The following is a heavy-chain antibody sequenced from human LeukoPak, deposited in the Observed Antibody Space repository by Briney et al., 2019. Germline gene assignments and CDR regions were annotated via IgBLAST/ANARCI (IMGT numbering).Heavy chain of an antibody. CDR2: INHSGST. D-gene: IGHD6-13*01. CDR1: GGSFSGYY. J-gene: IGHJ6*03. V-gene: IGHV4-34*01. CDR3: ARDLSGAAGYYYYMDV. Sequence: SETLSLTCAVYGGSFSGYYWSWIRQPPGKGLEWIGEINHSGSTNYNPSRKSRVTISVDTSKNQFSLKLSSVTAADTAVYYCARDLSGAAGYYYYMDVWGKGTTVTISS.